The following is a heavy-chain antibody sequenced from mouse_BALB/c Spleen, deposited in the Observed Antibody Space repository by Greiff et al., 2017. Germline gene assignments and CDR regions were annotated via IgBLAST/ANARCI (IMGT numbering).Heavy chain of an antibody. V-gene: IGHV3-2*02. CDR3: ARDGNYYYAMDY. CDR1: GYSITSDYA. Sequence: EVMLVESGPGLVKPSQSLSLTCTVTGYSITSDYAWNWIRQFPGNKLEWMGYISYSGSTSYNPSLKSRISITRDTSKNQFFLQLNSVTTEDTATYYCARDGNYYYAMDYWGQGTSVTVSS. CDR2: ISYSGST. J-gene: IGHJ4*01. D-gene: IGHD2-1*01.